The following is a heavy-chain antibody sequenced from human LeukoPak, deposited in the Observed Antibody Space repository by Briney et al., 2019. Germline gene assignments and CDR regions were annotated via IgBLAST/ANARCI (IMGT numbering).Heavy chain of an antibody. D-gene: IGHD3-22*01. CDR2: ISWNSDNI. J-gene: IGHJ3*02. CDR3: AKDIVRGYDSISYYWNNAFDI. Sequence: PGGSLRLSCAASGFTFDDYAMHWVRQAPGKGLEWVSGISWNSDNIGYADSVKGRFTISRDNAKNSLYLQMNSLRAEDTAFYYCAKDIVRGYDSISYYWNNAFDIWGQGTMVTVSS. CDR1: GFTFDDYA. V-gene: IGHV3-9*01.